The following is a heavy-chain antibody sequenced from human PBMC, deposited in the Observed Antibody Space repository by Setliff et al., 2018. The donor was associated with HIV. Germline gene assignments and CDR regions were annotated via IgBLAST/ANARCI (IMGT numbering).Heavy chain of an antibody. CDR2: IYSTGST. Sequence: SETLSLTCTVSGASITSHYWSWIRQSPGRELEWIGYIYSTGSTNYNPSLQSRVSISMDASKNKFSLKVTSATSADTAVYYCAKGAGFYGDYTFDHWGQGRQVTVSS. CDR3: AKGAGFYGDYTFDH. V-gene: IGHV4-59*11. D-gene: IGHD4-17*01. CDR1: GASITSHY. J-gene: IGHJ4*02.